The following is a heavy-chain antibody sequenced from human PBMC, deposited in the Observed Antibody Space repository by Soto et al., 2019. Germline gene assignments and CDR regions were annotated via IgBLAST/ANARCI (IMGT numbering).Heavy chain of an antibody. J-gene: IGHJ6*02. CDR3: ARAGIAYCSTTTCFLYYDVMDV. D-gene: IGHD2-2*01. CDR2: INPKSGSP. Sequence: QVHLMQSGAEVKKPGASVKVSCKASGYTVTSYYAHWVRQAPGQGLEWLGTINPKSGSPTYAQKFQGRVTMTRDTSTNTLYMELTSLTSGDTAVYYCARAGIAYCSTTTCFLYYDVMDVWGQGTTVTVSS. V-gene: IGHV1-46*01. CDR1: GYTVTSYY.